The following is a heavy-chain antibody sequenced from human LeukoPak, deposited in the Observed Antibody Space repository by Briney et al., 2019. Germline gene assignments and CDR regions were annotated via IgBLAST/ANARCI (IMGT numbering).Heavy chain of an antibody. CDR1: GFTFSSQS. V-gene: IGHV3-23*01. CDR2: ISGSGDNT. D-gene: IGHD3/OR15-3a*01. J-gene: IGHJ4*02. CDR3: VKWTGYGMN. Sequence: GGSLRLSCAASGFTFSSQSMTWVRQAPGKGLEWVSGISGSGDNTYYGDSVKGRFTVSRDNSKSTMYLQMNSLRVEDTAVYYCVKWTGYGMNWGQGTLVTVSS.